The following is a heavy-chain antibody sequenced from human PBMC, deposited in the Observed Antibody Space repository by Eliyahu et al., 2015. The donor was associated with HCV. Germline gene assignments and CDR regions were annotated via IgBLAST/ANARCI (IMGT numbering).Heavy chain of an antibody. D-gene: IGHD3-3*01. V-gene: IGHV3-23*01. Sequence: EVQLLESGGGLVQPGGSLRLSCAASGFTFSNYAMSWVRQAPGKGLEGVSSIPSGGDSTFYADSVKGRFTISRDNSKNTLYLQMNSLRVEDTAHYYCAKGSPSGVARSGFDNWGQGTLVTVSS. CDR2: IPSGGDST. CDR1: GFTFSNYA. CDR3: AKGSPSGVARSGFDN. J-gene: IGHJ4*02.